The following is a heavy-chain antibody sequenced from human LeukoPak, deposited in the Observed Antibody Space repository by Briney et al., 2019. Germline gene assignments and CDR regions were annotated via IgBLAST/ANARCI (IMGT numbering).Heavy chain of an antibody. CDR2: SDGSST. Sequence: GGSLRLSCAASGFTFSSYWMHWVRQAPGKGLVWVSRSDGSSTTYVDSVKGRFTISRDNAKNTLYLQMNSLRAEDTAVYYCATQSSGCPYHWGQGTLVTVSS. CDR3: ATQSSGCPYH. D-gene: IGHD6-19*01. J-gene: IGHJ5*02. V-gene: IGHV3-74*01. CDR1: GFTFSSYW.